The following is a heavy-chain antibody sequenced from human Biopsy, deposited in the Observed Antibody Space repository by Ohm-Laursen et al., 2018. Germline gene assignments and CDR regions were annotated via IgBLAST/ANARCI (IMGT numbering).Heavy chain of an antibody. CDR2: INHSGST. CDR1: GVSFSGYY. V-gene: IGHV4-34*01. Sequence: GTLSLTCAVYGVSFSGYYWSWIRQPPGKGLEWIGEINHSGSTNYNPSLKSRVTISVDTSKNQFSLKLSSVTAADTAVYYCARGRLRAVARFDYWGQGTLVTVSS. CDR3: ARGRLRAVARFDY. D-gene: IGHD6-19*01. J-gene: IGHJ4*02.